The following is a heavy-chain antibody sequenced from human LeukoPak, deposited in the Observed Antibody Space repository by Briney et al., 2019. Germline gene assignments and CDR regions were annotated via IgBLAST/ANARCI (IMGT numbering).Heavy chain of an antibody. D-gene: IGHD2-2*01. V-gene: IGHV1-8*03. J-gene: IGHJ4*02. CDR3: ARCWVTGSSSTSCYPNDY. CDR2: MNPNSGNT. CDR1: GYTFTSYD. Sequence: PGASVKVSCKASGYTFTSYDINWVRQATGQGLEWMGWMNPNSGNTGYAQKFQGRVTITRNTSISTAYMELSSLRSEDTAVYYCARCWVTGSSSTSCYPNDYWGQGTLVTVSS.